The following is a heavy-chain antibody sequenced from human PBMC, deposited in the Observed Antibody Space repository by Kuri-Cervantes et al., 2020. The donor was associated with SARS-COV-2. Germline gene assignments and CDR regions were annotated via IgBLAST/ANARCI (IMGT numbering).Heavy chain of an antibody. CDR1: GESFSGYY. D-gene: IGHD3-9*01. V-gene: IGHV4-34*01. J-gene: IGHJ6*03. CDR2: INHRGST. CDR3: ARAYGLLRYIYYMDV. Sequence: SETLSLTCTFYGESFSGYYWIWIRQPSGKGLEWIGEINHRGSTNYNPSLKSRATMSVDTSNNQFSLILTSVTAADTAVYYCARAYGLLRYIYYMDVWGEGTTVTVSS.